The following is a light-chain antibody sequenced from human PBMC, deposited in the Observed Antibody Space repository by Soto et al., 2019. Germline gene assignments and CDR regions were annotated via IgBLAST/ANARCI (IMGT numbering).Light chain of an antibody. CDR2: DVS. CDR3: SSYRSSSTVYV. Sequence: QSALTQPASVSGSPGQSITISCTGTSSDVGGYNYVSWYQQHPGVAPKLLIYDVSNRPSGVSNRFSGSKSGNTASLTISGLQAEDEADYYCSSYRSSSTVYVFGTGTKLTVL. V-gene: IGLV2-14*01. CDR1: SSDVGGYNY. J-gene: IGLJ1*01.